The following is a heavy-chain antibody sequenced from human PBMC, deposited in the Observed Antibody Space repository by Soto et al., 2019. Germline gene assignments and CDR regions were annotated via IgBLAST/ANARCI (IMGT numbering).Heavy chain of an antibody. V-gene: IGHV3-72*01. CDR3: ARAGSSGWWRDY. CDR2: TRNKANSYNT. CDR1: GFTLSDHY. D-gene: IGHD6-19*01. J-gene: IGHJ4*02. Sequence: EVQLVESGGGLVQPGGSLRLSCEASGFTLSDHYMDWVRQAPGKGLEWVGRTRNKANSYNTEYAASVKGRFTISRDDSKISLYLQMNSLKTEDTAMYYCARAGSSGWWRDYWGQGTLVTVSS.